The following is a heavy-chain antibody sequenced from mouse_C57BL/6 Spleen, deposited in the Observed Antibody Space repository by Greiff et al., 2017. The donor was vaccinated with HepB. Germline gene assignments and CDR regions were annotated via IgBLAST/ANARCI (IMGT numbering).Heavy chain of an antibody. Sequence: QVQLQQSGAELARPGASVKLSCKASGYTFTSYGISWVKQRTGQGLEWIGEIYPRSGNTYYNEKFKGKATLTADESSSTAYMELRSLTSEDSAVYICASSYGSSHWYFDVWGTGTTVTVSS. J-gene: IGHJ1*03. D-gene: IGHD1-1*01. CDR1: GYTFTSYG. V-gene: IGHV1-81*01. CDR2: IYPRSGNT. CDR3: ASSYGSSHWYFDV.